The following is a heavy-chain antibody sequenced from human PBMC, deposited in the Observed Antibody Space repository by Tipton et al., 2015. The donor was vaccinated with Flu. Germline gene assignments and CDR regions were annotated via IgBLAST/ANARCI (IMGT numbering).Heavy chain of an antibody. CDR1: GGSFSGYY. D-gene: IGHD6-6*01. Sequence: TLSLTCAVYGGSFSGYYWSWIRQPPGKGLEWIGEINRSGSTNYNPSLKSRVTISVDTSKNQFSLKLSSVTAADTAVYYCARAPSGGSSIAARPNWFDPWGQGTLVTVSS. CDR3: ARAPSGGSSIAARPNWFDP. V-gene: IGHV4-34*01. CDR2: INRSGST. J-gene: IGHJ5*02.